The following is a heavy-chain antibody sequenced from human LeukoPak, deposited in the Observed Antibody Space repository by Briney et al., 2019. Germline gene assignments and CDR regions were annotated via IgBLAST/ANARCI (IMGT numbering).Heavy chain of an antibody. CDR3: ARDKRAVAGPLGY. J-gene: IGHJ4*02. CDR1: GYSLTTYY. D-gene: IGHD6-19*01. V-gene: IGHV1-46*01. CDR2: INPSGGST. Sequence: ASVKVSCKASGYSLTTYYMHWVRQAPGQGLEWMAIINPSGGSTNYAQKFQGRVTMTRDTPTNTVYMELSSLRSEDTAVYYCARDKRAVAGPLGYWGQGTLVTVSS.